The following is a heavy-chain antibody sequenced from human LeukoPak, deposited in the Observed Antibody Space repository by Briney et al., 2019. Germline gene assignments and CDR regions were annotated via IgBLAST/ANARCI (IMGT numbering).Heavy chain of an antibody. J-gene: IGHJ3*02. Sequence: SQTLSLTCTVSGGSISSGGYYWSWIRQHPGQGLEWIGYIYYSGSTYYNPSLKSRVTISVDTSKNQFSLKLSSVTAADTAVYYCAGTRFNIDAFDIWGQGTMVTVSS. CDR1: GGSISSGGYY. CDR2: IYYSGST. CDR3: AGTRFNIDAFDI. D-gene: IGHD1-7*01. V-gene: IGHV4-31*03.